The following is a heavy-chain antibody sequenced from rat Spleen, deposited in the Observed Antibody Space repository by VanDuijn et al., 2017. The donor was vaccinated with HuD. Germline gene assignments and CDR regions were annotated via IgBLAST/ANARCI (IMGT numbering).Heavy chain of an antibody. Sequence: EVQLVESGGGLVQPGRSLKLSCAASGFTFSDYYMAWVRQAPKKGLEWVASISYEGSSTYYPDSVKGRFTISRDDEESTLYLQMDSLRSEDTATYFCARLGGLRNWFAYWGQGTLVTVSS. CDR1: GFTFSDYY. D-gene: IGHD4-3*01. CDR2: ISYEGSST. J-gene: IGHJ3*01. V-gene: IGHV5-22*01. CDR3: ARLGGLRNWFAY.